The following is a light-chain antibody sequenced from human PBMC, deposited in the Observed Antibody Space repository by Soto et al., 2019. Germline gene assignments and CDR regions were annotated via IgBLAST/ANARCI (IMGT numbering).Light chain of an antibody. CDR3: CSYAGSFTFV. J-gene: IGLJ3*02. Sequence: QSALTQPRSVSGSPGQSVTISCTGTSSDVGGYNYVSWYQQHPGKAPKLMIYDVTERPSGVPVRFSGSKSGYTASLTISGLQAEDDADYYCCSYAGSFTFVFGGGTKLTVL. CDR1: SSDVGGYNY. V-gene: IGLV2-11*01. CDR2: DVT.